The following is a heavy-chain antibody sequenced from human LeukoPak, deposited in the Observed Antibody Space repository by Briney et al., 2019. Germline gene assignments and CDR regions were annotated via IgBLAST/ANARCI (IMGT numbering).Heavy chain of an antibody. J-gene: IGHJ4*02. D-gene: IGHD4-17*01. Sequence: GGSLRVSCAASGFTFSSYSMNWVRQAPGKGLEWVSYISSSSSTIYYADSVKGRFTISRDNAKNSLYLQTNSLRDEDTAVYYCARSTVTTPSGIWGQGTLVTVSS. CDR3: ARSTVTTPSGI. V-gene: IGHV3-48*02. CDR1: GFTFSSYS. CDR2: ISSSSSTI.